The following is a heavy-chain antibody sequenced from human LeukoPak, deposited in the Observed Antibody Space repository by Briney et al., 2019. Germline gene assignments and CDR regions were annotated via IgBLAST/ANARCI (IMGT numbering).Heavy chain of an antibody. CDR1: GGTFSSYA. CDR3: ARGRLKNGYNYFGHFDY. Sequence: ASVKVSCKASGGTFSSYAISWVXQAPGQGLEWMGGIIPIFGTANYAQKFQGRVTITADESTSTAYMELSSLRSEDTAVYYCARGRLKNGYNYFGHFDYWGQGTLVTVSS. D-gene: IGHD5-24*01. J-gene: IGHJ4*02. CDR2: IIPIFGTA. V-gene: IGHV1-69*13.